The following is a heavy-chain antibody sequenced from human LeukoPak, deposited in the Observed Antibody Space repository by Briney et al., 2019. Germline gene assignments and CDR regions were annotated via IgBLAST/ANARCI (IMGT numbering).Heavy chain of an antibody. Sequence: GGSLRLSCAASGFTFSNYWMHWVRQAPGKGMEWVAYISPNGDNIHYADSVKGRFTISRDNTKNSLFLQVNSLRVEDTAVYYCATESGWLFDYWGQGTLVTVSS. V-gene: IGHV3-11*04. CDR1: GFTFSNYW. CDR2: ISPNGDNI. CDR3: ATESGWLFDY. D-gene: IGHD5-12*01. J-gene: IGHJ4*02.